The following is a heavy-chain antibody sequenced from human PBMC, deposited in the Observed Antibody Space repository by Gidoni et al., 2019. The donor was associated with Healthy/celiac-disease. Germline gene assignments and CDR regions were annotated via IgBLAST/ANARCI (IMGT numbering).Heavy chain of an antibody. CDR2: IKQDESEK. V-gene: IGHV3-7*04. J-gene: IGHJ4*02. Sequence: EVQLVESGGGLVQPGGSLRLSCAAPGFTFSSYWMSWVRQAPGKGLEWVANIKQDESEKYYVDSVKGRFTISRDNAKNSLYLQMNSLRAEDTAVYYCAREAATGDYWGQGTLVTVSS. CDR3: AREAATGDY. CDR1: GFTFSSYW. D-gene: IGHD6-13*01.